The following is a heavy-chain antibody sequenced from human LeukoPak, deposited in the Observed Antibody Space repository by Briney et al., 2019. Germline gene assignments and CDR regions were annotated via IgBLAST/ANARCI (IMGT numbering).Heavy chain of an antibody. V-gene: IGHV4-31*03. J-gene: IGHJ3*02. CDR1: GGSISSSSYY. CDR3: ERAPPPRI. CDR2: IYYSGST. Sequence: SETLSLTCTVSGGSISSSSYYWGWIRQPPGKGLEWIGYIYYSGSTYYNPSLKSRVTISVDTSKNQFSLKLSSVTAADTAVYYCERAPPPRIWGQGTMVTVSS.